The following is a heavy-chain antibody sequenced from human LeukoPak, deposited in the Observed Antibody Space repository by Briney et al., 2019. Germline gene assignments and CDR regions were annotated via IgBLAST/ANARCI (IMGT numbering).Heavy chain of an antibody. D-gene: IGHD2-2*01. CDR2: INRNGSST. CDR3: ARFCDCSSTSCYPNWFDP. J-gene: IGHJ5*02. CDR1: GFTFDDYG. Sequence: PGGSLRLSCAASGFTFDDYGMSWVRQAPGKGLEWVSGINRNGSSTGYADSVKSRFTISRDNAKNSLYLQMNSLRAEDTAFYYCARFCDCSSTSCYPNWFDPWGQGTLVTLSS. V-gene: IGHV3-20*04.